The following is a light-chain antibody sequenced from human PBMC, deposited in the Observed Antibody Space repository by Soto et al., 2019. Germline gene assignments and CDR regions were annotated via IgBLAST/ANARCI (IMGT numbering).Light chain of an antibody. CDR1: QSVSSN. J-gene: IGKJ1*01. Sequence: EIVMTQSPVTLSVSPGEIVTLSFSASQSVSSNLAWYQQKPGQAPSLLIYGAFTRATGIPARFSCTGSGTEFTLTISSLQSEDFALYYCQQYNDWPLTFGQGTKVDIK. CDR2: GAF. CDR3: QQYNDWPLT. V-gene: IGKV3-15*01.